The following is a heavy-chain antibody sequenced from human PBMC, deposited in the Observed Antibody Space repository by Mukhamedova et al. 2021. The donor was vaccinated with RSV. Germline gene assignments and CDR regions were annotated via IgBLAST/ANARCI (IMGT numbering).Heavy chain of an antibody. CDR2: PIFGTA. V-gene: IGHV1-69*01. J-gene: IGHJ4*02. D-gene: IGHD1-1*01. CDR3: ARDRGTGLFDY. Sequence: PIFGTANYAQKFQGRVTITADESTSTAYMELSSLRSEDTAVYYCARDRGTGLFDYWGQGTLVTVSS.